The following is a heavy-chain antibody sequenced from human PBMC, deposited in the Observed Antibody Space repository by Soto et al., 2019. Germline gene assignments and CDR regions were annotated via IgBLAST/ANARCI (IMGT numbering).Heavy chain of an antibody. D-gene: IGHD1-26*01. CDR1: GYTFTSYA. CDR2: INAGNGNT. CDR3: ARGKGSYLLY. J-gene: IGHJ4*02. Sequence: QVQLVQSGAEVKKPGASVKVSCKASGYTFTSYAMHWVRQAPGQRLEWMGWINAGNGNTKYSQKFQGRVTITRDTSASTAYRDLSSLRPEDTSVHYCARGKGSYLLYWGQGTLVTVSS. V-gene: IGHV1-3*01.